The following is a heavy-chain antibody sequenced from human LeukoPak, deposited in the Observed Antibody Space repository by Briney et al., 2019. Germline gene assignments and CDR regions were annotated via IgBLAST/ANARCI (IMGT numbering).Heavy chain of an antibody. CDR1: GYTFTGYY. D-gene: IGHD3-16*01. V-gene: IGHV1-18*04. Sequence: ASVKVSCKASGYTFTGYYMHWVRQAPGQGLEWMGWISAYNGNTNYAQKLQGRVTMTTDTSTSTAYMELRSLRSDDTAVYYCARDRGSQSGLDYWGQGTLVTVSS. CDR3: ARDRGSQSGLDY. J-gene: IGHJ4*02. CDR2: ISAYNGNT.